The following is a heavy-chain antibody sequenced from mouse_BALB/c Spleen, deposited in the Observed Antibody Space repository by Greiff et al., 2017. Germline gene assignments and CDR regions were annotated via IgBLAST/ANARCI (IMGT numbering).Heavy chain of an antibody. J-gene: IGHJ1*01. CDR3: ARGYDGYYAWYFDV. CDR1: GFTFSSFG. Sequence: EVKLVESGGGLVQPGGSRKLSCAASGFTFSSFGMHWVRQAPEKGLEWVAYISSGSSTIYYADTVKGRFTISRDNPKNTLFLQMTSLRSEDTAMYYCARGYDGYYAWYFDVWGAGTTVTVSS. CDR2: ISSGSSTI. V-gene: IGHV5-17*02. D-gene: IGHD2-3*01.